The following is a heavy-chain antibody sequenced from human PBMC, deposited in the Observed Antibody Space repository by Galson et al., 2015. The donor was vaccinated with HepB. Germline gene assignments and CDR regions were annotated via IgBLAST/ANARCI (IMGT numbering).Heavy chain of an antibody. V-gene: IGHV5-51*01. CDR3: ARYTPPYYYDSNGMFDY. CDR1: GSSFTSYW. CDR2: IYPGDSDT. Sequence: QSGAEVKKPGESLKISCKGSGSSFTSYWIGWVRQMPGKGLEWMGIIYPGDSDTRYSPSFQGQVTISADKSISTAYLQWSSLKASDTAMYYCARYTPPYYYDSNGMFDYWGQGTLVTVPS. D-gene: IGHD3-22*01. J-gene: IGHJ4*02.